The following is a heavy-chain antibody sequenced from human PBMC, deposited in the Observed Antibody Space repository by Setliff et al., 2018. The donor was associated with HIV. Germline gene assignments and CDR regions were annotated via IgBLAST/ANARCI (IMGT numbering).Heavy chain of an antibody. CDR1: GYTLTSYG. CDR2: ISAYNGNT. CDR3: ARKYGSGWPDIYYYYMDV. V-gene: IGHV1-18*01. Sequence: ASVKVSCKASGYTLTSYGINWVRQAPGQGLEWMGWISAYNGNTNYAQKLQGRVTMTTDTSTSTAYMELRSLRSDDTAVYYCARKYGSGWPDIYYYYMDVWGKGTTVTV. D-gene: IGHD6-19*01. J-gene: IGHJ6*03.